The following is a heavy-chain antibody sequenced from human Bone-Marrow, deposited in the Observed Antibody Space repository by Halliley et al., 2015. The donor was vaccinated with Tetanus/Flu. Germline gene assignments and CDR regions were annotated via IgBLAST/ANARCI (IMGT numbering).Heavy chain of an antibody. Sequence: WVSRINSDGSSITYADSVKGRFTVSRDNAKNTLYLQMNSLRAEDTAVYYCARDQPGPSNAFDIWGQGTMVAVSS. V-gene: IGHV3-74*03. J-gene: IGHJ3*02. CDR2: INSDGSSI. CDR3: ARDQPGPSNAFDI.